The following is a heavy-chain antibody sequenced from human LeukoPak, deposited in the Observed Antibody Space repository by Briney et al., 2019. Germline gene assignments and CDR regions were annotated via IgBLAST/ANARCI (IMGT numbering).Heavy chain of an antibody. D-gene: IGHD5-12*01. J-gene: IGHJ4*02. Sequence: GASVKVSCKASGYTFTTYDINWVRQATGQGLEWMGWMNPNSGNTGYAQKFQGRVTMTRNTSISTAYMELSSLKSEDTAVYYCARGRPYSGYDAFGYRGQATLVTVPS. CDR3: ARGRPYSGYDAFGY. V-gene: IGHV1-8*01. CDR2: MNPNSGNT. CDR1: GYTFTTYD.